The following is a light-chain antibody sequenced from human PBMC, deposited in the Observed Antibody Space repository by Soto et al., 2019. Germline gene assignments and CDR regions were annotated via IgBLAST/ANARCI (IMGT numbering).Light chain of an antibody. J-gene: IGKJ4*01. CDR1: QSVRSNY. CDR3: QQYGSSPLT. V-gene: IGKV3-20*01. Sequence: EIVLTQSPDTLSLSPGERATLSCRASQSVRSNYLAWYQQKPGQAPRFLIYDASSRATGIPDRFSGSGSGTDFTLTISRLEPEDFAVYYCQQYGSSPLTCGGGTKVEIQ. CDR2: DAS.